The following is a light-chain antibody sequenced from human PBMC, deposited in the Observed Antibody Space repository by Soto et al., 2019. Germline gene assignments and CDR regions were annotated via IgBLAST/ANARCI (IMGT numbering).Light chain of an antibody. V-gene: IGKV3-11*01. CDR2: DAS. J-gene: IGKJ5*01. CDR1: QSVSTY. Sequence: EIVLAQSPATLSLSPGERATLSCRTSQSVSTYLAWYQQKPGQAPRLLIYDASKRATGIPARFSGSGSGTDCTLTISSLEPEDFAVYYCQHRGNWTISFGQGTRLEIK. CDR3: QHRGNWTIS.